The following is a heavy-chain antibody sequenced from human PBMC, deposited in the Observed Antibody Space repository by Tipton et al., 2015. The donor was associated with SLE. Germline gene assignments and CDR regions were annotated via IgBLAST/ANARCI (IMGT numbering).Heavy chain of an antibody. CDR1: GGPISSGDYY. V-gene: IGHV4-30-4*01. CDR2: IYTSGST. D-gene: IGHD5-18*01. Sequence: TLSLTCTVSGGPISSGDYYWSWIRQPPGKGLEWIGYIYTSGSTNYNPSLKSRVTISVDTSKNQFSLKLSSVTAADTAVYYCARMGISYGKYHFDYWGQGTLVTVSS. CDR3: ARMGISYGKYHFDY. J-gene: IGHJ4*02.